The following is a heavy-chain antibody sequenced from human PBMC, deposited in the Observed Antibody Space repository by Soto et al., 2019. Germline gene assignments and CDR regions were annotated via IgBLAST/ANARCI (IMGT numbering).Heavy chain of an antibody. J-gene: IGHJ4*02. CDR2: ISGSGGST. CDR1: GFTFSDYY. D-gene: IGHD6-19*01. CDR3: AKVGSSGWAYFDY. V-gene: IGHV3-23*01. Sequence: PGGSLRLSCAASGFTFSDYYMSWFRQAPGKGLEWVSAISGSGGSTYYADSVKGRFTISRDNSKNTLYLQMNSLRAEDTAEYYCAKVGSSGWAYFDYWGQGTLVTVSS.